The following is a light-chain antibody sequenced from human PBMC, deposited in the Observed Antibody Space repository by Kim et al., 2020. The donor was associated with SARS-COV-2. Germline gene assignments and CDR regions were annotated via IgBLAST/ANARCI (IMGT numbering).Light chain of an antibody. V-gene: IGLV3-1*01. CDR3: QAWDSSTVL. CDR2: QDT. CDR1: KVGDKY. J-gene: IGLJ2*01. Sequence: SVSPGQTASITCAGDKVGDKYACWYQQKPGQSPVLVIYQDTKRPSGIPERFSGSNSGNTATLTISGTQAMDEADYYCQAWDSSTVLFGGGTQLTVL.